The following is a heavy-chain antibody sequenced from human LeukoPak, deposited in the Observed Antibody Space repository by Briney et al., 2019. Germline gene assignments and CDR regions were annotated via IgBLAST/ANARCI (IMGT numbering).Heavy chain of an antibody. J-gene: IGHJ5*02. CDR3: ARDYSSSWYPPNWFDP. Sequence: ASVKVSCKASGGTFSSYAISWVRQAPGQGLEWMGRIIPILGIANYAQKFQGRVTITADKSTSTAYMELSSLRSEDTAVYYCARDYSSSWYPPNWFDPWGQGTLVTVSS. CDR1: GGTFSSYA. CDR2: IIPILGIA. V-gene: IGHV1-69*04. D-gene: IGHD6-13*01.